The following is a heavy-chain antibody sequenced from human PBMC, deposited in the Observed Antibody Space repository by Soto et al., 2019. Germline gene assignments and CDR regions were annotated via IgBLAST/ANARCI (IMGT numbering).Heavy chain of an antibody. CDR3: ARGTREGWYFDL. Sequence: QVQLQQWGAGLLKPSETLSLTCAVYGGSFSGYYWSWIRQPPGKGLEWIGEINHIGSTNYNPSLKSRTTISVDTSKNQFSLKLSSVTAADTAVYYCARGTREGWYFDLWGRGTLVTVSS. J-gene: IGHJ2*01. CDR1: GGSFSGYY. V-gene: IGHV4-34*01. CDR2: INHIGST.